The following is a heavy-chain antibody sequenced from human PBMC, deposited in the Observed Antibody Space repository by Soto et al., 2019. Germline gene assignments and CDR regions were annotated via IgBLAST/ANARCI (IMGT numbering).Heavy chain of an antibody. Sequence: GGSLRLSCAASGFTFSSYGMHWVRQAPGKGLEWVAVIWYDGSNKYYADSVKGRFTISRDNSKNTLYLQMNSLRAEDTAVYYCARDLRYCSSTSCYGPYYYYYGMDVWGQGTTVTVSS. D-gene: IGHD2-2*01. CDR3: ARDLRYCSSTSCYGPYYYYYGMDV. J-gene: IGHJ6*02. CDR1: GFTFSSYG. V-gene: IGHV3-33*01. CDR2: IWYDGSNK.